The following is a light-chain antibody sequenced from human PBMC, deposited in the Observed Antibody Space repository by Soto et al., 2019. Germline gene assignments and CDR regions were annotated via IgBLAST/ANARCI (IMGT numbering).Light chain of an antibody. J-gene: IGKJ3*01. V-gene: IGKV1-9*01. CDR3: QQLSIYPLT. CDR2: SAS. CDR1: QDVSSW. Sequence: DIQMTQSPSSVSASVGDTVTITCRASQDVSSWVAWYQQKPGKAPKLLIDSASTLQSGVPSRFSGSGVGTEFTLTITSLQPEDSATYYCQQLSIYPLTFGPGTKVDIK.